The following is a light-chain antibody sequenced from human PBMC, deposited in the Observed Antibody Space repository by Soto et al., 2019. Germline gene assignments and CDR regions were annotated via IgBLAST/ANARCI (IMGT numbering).Light chain of an antibody. J-gene: IGKJ5*01. CDR3: QQYDILPIT. Sequence: EIVLTQSPGTLWLSPGERATLSCRASQSVGSSYLVWYQQKPGQAPRLLIYDASNKATGIPARFSGSGSGTDFTLTITRLEPEDFAVYYCQQYDILPITFGLGTRLEIK. V-gene: IGKV3-20*01. CDR2: DAS. CDR1: QSVGSSY.